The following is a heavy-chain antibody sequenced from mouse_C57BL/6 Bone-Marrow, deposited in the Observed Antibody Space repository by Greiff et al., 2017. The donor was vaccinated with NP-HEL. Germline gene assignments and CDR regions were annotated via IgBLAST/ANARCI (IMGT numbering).Heavy chain of an antibody. CDR1: GFTFSDYY. CDR3: ARPVRATWFAY. CDR2: ISNGGGST. D-gene: IGHD3-1*01. V-gene: IGHV5-12*01. Sequence: EVQLVESGGGLVQPGGSLKLSCAASGFTFSDYYMYWVRQTPEKRLEWVAYISNGGGSTYYPDTVKGRFTISRDNAKNTLYLQMSRLKSEDTAMYYCARPVRATWFAYWGQGTLVTVSA. J-gene: IGHJ3*01.